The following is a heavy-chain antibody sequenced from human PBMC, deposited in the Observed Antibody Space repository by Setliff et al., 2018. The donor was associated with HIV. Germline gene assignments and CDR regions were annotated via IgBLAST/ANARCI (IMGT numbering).Heavy chain of an antibody. J-gene: IGHJ4*02. D-gene: IGHD2-21*02. Sequence: SETLSLTCTVSGGSINNYYWSWMRQSPGKGLEWIGYIHSSGPTNYNPSLKSRVSISLDTSKMQFSLRLTSVTAADTAVYYCATLDPSGGNFLAYWGQGTLVTVSS. CDR1: GGSINNYY. CDR2: IHSSGPT. CDR3: ATLDPSGGNFLAY. V-gene: IGHV4-4*09.